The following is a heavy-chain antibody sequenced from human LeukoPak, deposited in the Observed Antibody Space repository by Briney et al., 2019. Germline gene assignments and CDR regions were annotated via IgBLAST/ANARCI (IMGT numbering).Heavy chain of an antibody. CDR3: AKDGGIIVGATLDY. CDR1: GFTFSSYG. D-gene: IGHD1-26*01. CDR2: ISYDGSNK. Sequence: GGSLRLSRAASGFTFSSYGMHWVRQAPGKGLEWVAVISYDGSNKYYADSVKGRFTISRDNSKNTLYLQMNSLRAEDTAVYYRAKDGGIIVGATLDYWGQGTLVTVSS. J-gene: IGHJ4*02. V-gene: IGHV3-30*18.